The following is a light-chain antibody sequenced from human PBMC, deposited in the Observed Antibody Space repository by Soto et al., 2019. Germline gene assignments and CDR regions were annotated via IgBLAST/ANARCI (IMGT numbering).Light chain of an antibody. CDR3: QQSFTTASIT. CDR1: QSISRN. V-gene: IGKV1-39*01. J-gene: IGKJ5*01. Sequence: DLQMTQYPSSLSASVGDRVTITCRASQSISRNLNWYQHKPGKAPKLLIYAASNLQNGVPSRFXGGGSGTEFTLSINSLQPEDFGTYYCQQSFTTASITFGQGTRLEIK. CDR2: AAS.